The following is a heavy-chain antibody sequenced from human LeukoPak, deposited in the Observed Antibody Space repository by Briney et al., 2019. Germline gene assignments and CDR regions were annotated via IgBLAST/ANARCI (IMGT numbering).Heavy chain of an antibody. CDR1: GFTFSVFS. CDR2: ITSTSTYI. D-gene: IGHD6-19*01. V-gene: IGHV3-21*01. CDR3: ARDLGMRVAGPFFDY. Sequence: PGGSLRLSCAASGFTFSVFSMNWVRQAPGKGLEWVSSITSTSTYIFYADSVKGRFTISRDNAKNSLYLQMNSLRAEDTALYYCARDLGMRVAGPFFDYWGQGTLVTVSS. J-gene: IGHJ4*02.